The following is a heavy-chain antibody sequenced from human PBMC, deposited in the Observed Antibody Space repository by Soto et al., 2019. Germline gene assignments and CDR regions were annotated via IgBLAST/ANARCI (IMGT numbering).Heavy chain of an antibody. D-gene: IGHD3-3*01. V-gene: IGHV3-43*02. J-gene: IGHJ3*02. CDR1: GFTFDDYA. CDR3: AKRDFWSGYFAFDI. Sequence: GESLKISCAASGFTFDDYAMHWVRQAPGKGLEWVSLISGDGGSTYYADSVRGRFTISRDNSKNSLYLQMNSLRTEDTALYYCAKRDFWSGYFAFDIWGQGTMVTVSS. CDR2: ISGDGGST.